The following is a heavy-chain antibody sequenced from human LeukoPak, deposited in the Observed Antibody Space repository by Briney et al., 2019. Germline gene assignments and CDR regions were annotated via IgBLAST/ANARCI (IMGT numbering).Heavy chain of an antibody. CDR2: INPNSGGT. CDR1: GYTFTGYY. V-gene: IGHV1-2*02. D-gene: IGHD6-13*01. CDR3: ATGGGFPTSSCTN. Sequence: ASVKVSCKASGYTFTGYYIHWGRQAPGQGLEWMGWINPNSGGTNYAQKFQGRVTMTRDTSISTAYMELSRLRSDDTAVYYCATGGGFPTSSCTNWGQGTLVTVSS. J-gene: IGHJ4*02.